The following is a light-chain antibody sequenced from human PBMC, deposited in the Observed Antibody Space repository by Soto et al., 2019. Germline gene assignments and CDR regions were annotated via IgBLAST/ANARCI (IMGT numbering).Light chain of an antibody. CDR1: QTISGW. Sequence: DIQMTQSPSTLSASVGDGVTITCRASQTISGWLAWYQQRPGKAPNLLISDASSLRSGVPSRFSGSGSGTEFTLTISSLQPDDFGSYYCQQYKSYPWTFGHGTKVEV. CDR3: QQYKSYPWT. V-gene: IGKV1-5*01. CDR2: DAS. J-gene: IGKJ1*01.